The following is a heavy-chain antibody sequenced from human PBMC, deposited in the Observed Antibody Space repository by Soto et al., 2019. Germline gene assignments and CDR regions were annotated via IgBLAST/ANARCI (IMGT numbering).Heavy chain of an antibody. V-gene: IGHV4-39*01. CDR1: GGSISSSSYY. CDR3: ARRMEWNWFDP. J-gene: IGHJ5*02. CDR2: IYYSGST. D-gene: IGHD1-1*01. Sequence: SETLSLTCTVSGGSISSSSYYWGWIRQPPGKGLEWIGSIYYSGSTYYNPSLKSRVTISVDTSKNQFSLKLSSVTAADTAVYYCARRMEWNWFDPWGQGTLVTVSS.